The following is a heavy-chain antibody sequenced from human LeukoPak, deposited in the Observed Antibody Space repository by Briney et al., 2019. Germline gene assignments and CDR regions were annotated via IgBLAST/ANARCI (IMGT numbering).Heavy chain of an antibody. V-gene: IGHV3-21*01. Sequence: PGGSLRLSCAASGFTFSSYSMNWVRQAPGKGLEWVSSISSSSSYIYYADSVKGRFIISRDNAKNSLYLQMNSLRAEDTAVYYCASGDYVGAFDIWGQGTMVTVSS. CDR2: ISSSSSYI. CDR1: GFTFSSYS. CDR3: ASGDYVGAFDI. J-gene: IGHJ3*02. D-gene: IGHD4-17*01.